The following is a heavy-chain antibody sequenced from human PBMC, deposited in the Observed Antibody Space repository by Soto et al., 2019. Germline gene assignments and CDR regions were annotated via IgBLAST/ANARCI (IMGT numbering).Heavy chain of an antibody. Sequence: PSETLSLTCNVSGSPISSYYWSWFRQPPGQGLEWVGYIYYTGTTTYNPSLRSRVAISVDASKSQFSLDLRSVTAADTAVYYCASLGDYSPDFDTCGHGAVLTVSS. CDR1: GSPISSYY. J-gene: IGHJ4*01. V-gene: IGHV4-59*08. CDR2: IYYTGTT. CDR3: ASLGDYSPDFDT. D-gene: IGHD2-21*01.